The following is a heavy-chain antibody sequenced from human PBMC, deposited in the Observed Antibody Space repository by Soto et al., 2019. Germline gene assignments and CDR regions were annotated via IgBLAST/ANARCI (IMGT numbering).Heavy chain of an antibody. V-gene: IGHV4-31*03. Sequence: QVQLQESGPGLVKPSQTLSLTCTVSGGSFSSGGYYWSWIRQHPGKGLEWIGYIYYSGSTYYNPSLKSRVTLSVDTSNNQFSLKFSSVTAADTAVYYCARVFSSGWYAADYWGQGTLVTVSS. CDR3: ARVFSSGWYAADY. CDR1: GGSFSSGGYY. J-gene: IGHJ4*02. CDR2: IYYSGST. D-gene: IGHD6-19*01.